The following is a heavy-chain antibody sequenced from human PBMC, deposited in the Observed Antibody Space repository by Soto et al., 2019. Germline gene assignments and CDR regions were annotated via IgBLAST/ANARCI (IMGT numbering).Heavy chain of an antibody. CDR3: VRPTKPSMGLFSGAFDI. CDR2: INAGNGNT. J-gene: IGHJ3*02. Sequence: GASVKVSCKASGYTFTSYAMHWVRQAPGQRLEWMGWINAGNGNTKYSQKFQGRVTITRDTSASTAYMELSSLRSEDTAVYYCVRPTKPSMGLFSGAFDIWGQGTMVTVSS. V-gene: IGHV1-3*01. CDR1: GYTFTSYA. D-gene: IGHD3-10*01.